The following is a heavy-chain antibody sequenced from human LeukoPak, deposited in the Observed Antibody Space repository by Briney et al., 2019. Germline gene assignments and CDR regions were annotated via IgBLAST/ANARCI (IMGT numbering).Heavy chain of an antibody. CDR2: IDHSGST. CDR1: GGSFSGYY. Sequence: SETLSLTCGVSGGSFSGYYWSWIRQPPGKGLEWIGEIDHSGSTNYNPSLKSRVTISVDTSKNQFSLKPSSVTAADTAVYYCARALSYYDSSGYYYWGREPWSPSPQ. J-gene: IGHJ4*02. CDR3: ARALSYYDSSGYYY. D-gene: IGHD3-22*01. V-gene: IGHV4-34*01.